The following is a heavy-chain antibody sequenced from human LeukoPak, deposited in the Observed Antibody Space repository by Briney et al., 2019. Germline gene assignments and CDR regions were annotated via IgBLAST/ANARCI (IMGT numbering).Heavy chain of an antibody. D-gene: IGHD3-3*01. Sequence: QPGRSLRLSCAASGFTFDDYAMHWVRQAPGKGLEWVSGISWDSGSIGYADSVKGRFTISRDNAKNSLYLQMNSLRAEDAALYYCWRSEYYDFWSGYYSLAQSPMDVWGQGTTVTVSS. CDR1: GFTFDDYA. CDR2: ISWDSGSI. J-gene: IGHJ6*02. V-gene: IGHV3-9*01. CDR3: WRSEYYDFWSGYYSLAQSPMDV.